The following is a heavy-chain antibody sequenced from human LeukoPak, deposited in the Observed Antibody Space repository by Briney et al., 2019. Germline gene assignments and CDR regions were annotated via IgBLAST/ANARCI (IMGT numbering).Heavy chain of an antibody. V-gene: IGHV3-23*01. Sequence: GGSLRLSCAASGFTLSSYAMSWVRQAPGKGLEWVSPIRGSGGSTHYADSVKGRFTISRDNSKNTLFLQMNSLRAEDTAVYYCAKAAKYYYDSSGTKGGNDYWGQGTLVTVSS. D-gene: IGHD3-22*01. CDR3: AKAAKYYYDSSGTKGGNDY. J-gene: IGHJ4*02. CDR2: IRGSGGST. CDR1: GFTLSSYA.